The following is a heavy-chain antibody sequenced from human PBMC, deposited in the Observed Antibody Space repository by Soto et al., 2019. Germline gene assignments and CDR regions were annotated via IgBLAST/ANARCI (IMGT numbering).Heavy chain of an antibody. CDR3: ARGSWFDDY. V-gene: IGHV1-3*01. J-gene: IGHJ4*02. D-gene: IGHD3-10*01. Sequence: ASVKVSCKASGNTVPNYAIHWVRQAPGQRLEWMGWINGGSGNTCYSEHFQGRVTLTRYTSTGTVYMQLSSLRPEDTAVYYCARGSWFDDYWGQGTLVTVSS. CDR2: INGGSGNT. CDR1: GNTVPNYA.